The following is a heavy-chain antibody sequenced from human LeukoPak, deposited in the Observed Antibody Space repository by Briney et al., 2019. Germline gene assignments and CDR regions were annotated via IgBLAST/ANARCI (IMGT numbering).Heavy chain of an antibody. CDR1: GYTFTSYG. CDR2: ISAYNGNT. D-gene: IGHD2-2*01. J-gene: IGHJ4*02. Sequence: ASVKASCKASGYTFTSYGISWVRQAPGQGLEWMGWISAYNGNTNYAQKLQGRVTMTTDTSTSTAYMELRSLRSDDTAVYYCARLQVVPAAISPDYWGQGTLVTVSS. V-gene: IGHV1-18*01. CDR3: ARLQVVPAAISPDY.